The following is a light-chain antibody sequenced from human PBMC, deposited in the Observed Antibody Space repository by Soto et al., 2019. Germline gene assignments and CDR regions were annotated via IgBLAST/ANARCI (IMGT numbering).Light chain of an antibody. CDR1: QMLRSN. V-gene: IGKV3-15*01. CDR2: GAS. CDR3: QQYNNWPLT. Sequence: EIVMTQSPATLSVSPGERATLSCRASQMLRSNLAWYQQKPGQAPRLLIYGASTRATGIPARFSGSGSGTEFTLTISSLQSEDFAVYYCQQYNNWPLTFGGGTKVEIK. J-gene: IGKJ4*01.